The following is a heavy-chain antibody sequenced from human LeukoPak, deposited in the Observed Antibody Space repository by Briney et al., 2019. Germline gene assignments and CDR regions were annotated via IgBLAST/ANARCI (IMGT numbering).Heavy chain of an antibody. CDR2: ISSSSSTI. J-gene: IGHJ4*02. D-gene: IGHD3-22*01. V-gene: IGHV3-48*01. CDR1: GFTFSSYS. CDR3: AKDNRDYYDLYYFDY. Sequence: GGSLRLSCAASGFTFSSYSMNWVRQAPGKGLEWVSYISSSSSTIYYADSVKGRFTISRDNAKNSLYLQMNSLRAEDTAVYYCAKDNRDYYDLYYFDYWGQGTLVTVSS.